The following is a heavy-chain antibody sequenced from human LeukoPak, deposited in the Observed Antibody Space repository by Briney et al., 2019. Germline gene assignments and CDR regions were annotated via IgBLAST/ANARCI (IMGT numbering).Heavy chain of an antibody. V-gene: IGHV4-39*01. Sequence: PSETLSLTCAVYGGFFSGYYWGWIRQPPGKGLEWIGSIYYSGSTYYNPSLKSRVTISVDTSKNQFSLKLSSVTAADTAVYYCARKSIVGATHDAFDIWGQGTMVTVSS. CDR1: GGFFSGYY. CDR2: IYYSGST. J-gene: IGHJ3*02. CDR3: ARKSIVGATHDAFDI. D-gene: IGHD1-26*01.